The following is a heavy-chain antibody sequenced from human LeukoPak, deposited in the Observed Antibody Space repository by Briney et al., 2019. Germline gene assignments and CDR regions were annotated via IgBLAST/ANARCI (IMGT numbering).Heavy chain of an antibody. J-gene: IGHJ4*02. CDR1: GFTFSSYS. D-gene: IGHD2-21*02. V-gene: IGHV3-21*01. Sequence: GGSLRLSCEVSGFTFSSYSMNWVRQAPGKGLEWVSSISSSSSYIYYADSVKGRFTISRDNAKNSLYLQMNSLRAEDTAVYYCAKESGDCGADCLALNDYWGQGTLVTVSS. CDR3: AKESGDCGADCLALNDY. CDR2: ISSSSSYI.